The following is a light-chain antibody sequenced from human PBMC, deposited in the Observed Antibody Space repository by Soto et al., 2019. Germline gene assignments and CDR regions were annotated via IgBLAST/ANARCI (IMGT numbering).Light chain of an antibody. CDR1: SSDIGAHDY. V-gene: IGLV2-14*01. CDR3: SAYTASV. Sequence: QSALTQPASVSGSPGQSITIFCTGTSSDIGAHDYVSWYQQHPGTAPKLIIYGINNRPSGVSGRFSAAKSGNTASLTISGLQPEDDAIYYCSAYTASVFGGGTKLTVL. CDR2: GIN. J-gene: IGLJ2*01.